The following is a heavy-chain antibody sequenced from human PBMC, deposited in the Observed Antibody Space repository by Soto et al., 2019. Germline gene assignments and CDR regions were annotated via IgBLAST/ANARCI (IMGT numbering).Heavy chain of an antibody. Sequence: ASVKVSCKASGYTFTGYYMHWVRQAPGQGLEWMGWINPNSGGTNYAQKFQGWVTMTRDTSISTAYMELSRLRFDDTAVYYCAREPRGNYYGSGSYSLDVWGKGTTVTVSS. CDR1: GYTFTGYY. J-gene: IGHJ6*04. V-gene: IGHV1-2*04. CDR3: AREPRGNYYGSGSYSLDV. CDR2: INPNSGGT. D-gene: IGHD3-10*01.